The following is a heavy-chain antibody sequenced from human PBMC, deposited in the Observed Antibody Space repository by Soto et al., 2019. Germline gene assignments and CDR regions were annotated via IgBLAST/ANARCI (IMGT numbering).Heavy chain of an antibody. CDR2: ITSSGSYV. CDR1: GFTFSRNT. J-gene: IGHJ6*02. CDR3: VKDEGIEAMDV. D-gene: IGHD3-3*02. Sequence: GESLKISCVTSGFTFSRNTMNWVRQAPGKGLEWVASITSSGSYVYYADSVKGRFSASRDNAKNSLSLQMDSLRPDDTAIYFCVKDEGIEAMDVWGQGTTVTV. V-gene: IGHV3-21*01.